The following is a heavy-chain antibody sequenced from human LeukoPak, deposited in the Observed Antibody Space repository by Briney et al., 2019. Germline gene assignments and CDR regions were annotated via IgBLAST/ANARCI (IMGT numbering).Heavy chain of an antibody. CDR2: INSDGSST. CDR1: EFTFSSYW. J-gene: IGHJ4*02. V-gene: IGHV3-74*01. D-gene: IGHD3-22*01. CDR3: ARDDHYDSSGYYYGPFDY. Sequence: QPGGSLRLSCAASEFTFSSYWMHWVRQAPGKGLVWVSRINSDGSSTSYADSVKGRFTISRDNAKNTLYLQMNCLRAEDTAVYYCARDDHYDSSGYYYGPFDYWGQGTLVTVSS.